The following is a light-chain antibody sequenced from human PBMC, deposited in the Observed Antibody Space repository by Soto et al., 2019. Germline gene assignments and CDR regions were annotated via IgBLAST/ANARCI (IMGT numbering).Light chain of an antibody. CDR2: WAA. V-gene: IGKV4-1*01. Sequence: DIVMTQSPDSLAVSLGERATINCKSSQSVLYSTNNKNYLAWYQQKPGQPPKLLIYWAATRESGVPDRFSGSGSGKDFTLTISSLQAEDVAVYYCQQYFTPLTFGGGTKVEIK. J-gene: IGKJ4*01. CDR1: QSVLYSTNNKNY. CDR3: QQYFTPLT.